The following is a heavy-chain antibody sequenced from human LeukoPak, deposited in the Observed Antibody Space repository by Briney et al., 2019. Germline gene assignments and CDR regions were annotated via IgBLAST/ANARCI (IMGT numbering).Heavy chain of an antibody. CDR1: GYSISSGYY. J-gene: IGHJ5*02. D-gene: IGHD2-15*01. Sequence: SETPSLTCTVSGYSISSGYYWGWIRQPPGKGLEWIGSIYHSGSTYYNPSLKSRVTISVDTSKNQFSLKLSSVTAADTAVYYCARYGISNCSGGSCYSHNWFDPWGQGTLVTVSS. CDR2: IYHSGST. V-gene: IGHV4-38-2*02. CDR3: ARYGISNCSGGSCYSHNWFDP.